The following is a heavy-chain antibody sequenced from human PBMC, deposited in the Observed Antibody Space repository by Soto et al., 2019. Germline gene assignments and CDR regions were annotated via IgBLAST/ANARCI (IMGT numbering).Heavy chain of an antibody. CDR3: ARLGVVTPGSYYYGMDV. Sequence: GESLQISFKGSGYSFTSYLISWVRQMPGKGLEWMRRIDPSDSYTNYSPSFQGHVTISADKSISTAYLQWSSLKASDTAMYYCARLGVVTPGSYYYGMDVSGQGTTVTLSS. CDR2: IDPSDSYT. CDR1: GYSFTSYL. D-gene: IGHD2-15*01. V-gene: IGHV5-10-1*01. J-gene: IGHJ6*02.